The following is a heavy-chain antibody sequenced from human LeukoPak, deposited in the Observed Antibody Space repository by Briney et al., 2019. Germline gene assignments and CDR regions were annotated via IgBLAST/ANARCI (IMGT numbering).Heavy chain of an antibody. CDR2: ISGSGGST. CDR1: GFTFSSYA. V-gene: IGHV3-23*01. Sequence: GGSLRLTCAASGFTFSSYAMSWVRQAPGKGLEWVSGISGSGGSTYYADSVKGRFTISRDNSKNTLYLQMNSLRAEDTAVYCCAKDSSSWYGSFDYWGQGTLVTVSS. CDR3: AKDSSSWYGSFDY. D-gene: IGHD6-13*01. J-gene: IGHJ4*02.